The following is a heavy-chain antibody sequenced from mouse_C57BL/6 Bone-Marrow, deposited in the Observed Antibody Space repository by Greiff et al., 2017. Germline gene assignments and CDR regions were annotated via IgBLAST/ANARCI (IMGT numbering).Heavy chain of an antibody. Sequence: VQLQQSGAELVRPGASVTLSCKASGYTFTDYEMHWVKQTPVPGLEWIGAIDPETGGTAYNQKFKGKAILTADKSSSTAYMELRSLTSEDSAVYYCTSLMVVEEDYWGQGTTLTVSS. CDR3: TSLMVVEEDY. D-gene: IGHD1-1*01. CDR1: GYTFTDYE. CDR2: IDPETGGT. J-gene: IGHJ2*01. V-gene: IGHV1-15*01.